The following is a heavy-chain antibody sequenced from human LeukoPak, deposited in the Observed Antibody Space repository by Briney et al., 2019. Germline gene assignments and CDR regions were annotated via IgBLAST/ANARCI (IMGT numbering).Heavy chain of an antibody. Sequence: PGGSLRLSCAASGFTFSDFYMSWIRQAPGKGLEWVSYISSSGSTIYYADSVKGRFTISRDNAKNSLYLQMNSLRAEDTAVDYCARDSVSGSPPAPGHDYWGQGTLVTVSS. V-gene: IGHV3-11*04. J-gene: IGHJ4*02. CDR1: GFTFSDFY. CDR2: ISSSGSTI. CDR3: ARDSVSGSPPAPGHDY. D-gene: IGHD1-26*01.